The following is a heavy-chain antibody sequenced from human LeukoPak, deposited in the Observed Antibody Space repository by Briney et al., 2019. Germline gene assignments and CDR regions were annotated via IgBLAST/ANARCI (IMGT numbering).Heavy chain of an antibody. CDR3: ARVGGSGYYYDMDV. CDR2: IYYSGST. CDR1: GGSISSYY. Sequence: SETLSLTCSVSGGSISSYYWSWIRQPPGKGLEWIGYIYYSGSTNYNPSLKSRVTISVDTSKIQFSLKLSSVTAADTAVYYCARVGGSGYYYDMDVWGQGTTVTVSS. V-gene: IGHV4-59*01. J-gene: IGHJ6*02.